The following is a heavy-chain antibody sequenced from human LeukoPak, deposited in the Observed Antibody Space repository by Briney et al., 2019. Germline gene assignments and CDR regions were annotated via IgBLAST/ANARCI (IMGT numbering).Heavy chain of an antibody. V-gene: IGHV6-1*01. CDR1: GDSVSTNSAA. J-gene: IGHJ6*02. CDR3: ARGATAALGNYYYYYGLDV. Sequence: SQTLSLTCAISGDSVSTNSAAWNWIRQSPSRGLEWLGRTYYRSKWNNDYAESVKSRITINSDTSKNQFSLQLNSVTPEDTAVYYCARGATAALGNYYYYYGLDVWGQGTTVTVSS. D-gene: IGHD6-13*01. CDR2: TYYRSKWNN.